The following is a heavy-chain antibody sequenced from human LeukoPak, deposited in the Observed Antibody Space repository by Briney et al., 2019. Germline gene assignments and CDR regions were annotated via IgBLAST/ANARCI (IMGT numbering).Heavy chain of an antibody. J-gene: IGHJ4*02. CDR2: FYTDGST. CDR3: ARGPSAGSNSGWFAD. V-gene: IGHV3-66*01. CDR1: GFTVCSNY. Sequence: PGGSLRLSCAASGFTVCSNYVSWVRQAPGKGLEWVSVFYTDGSTYYADSVKGRFTISRDNSKNTLYLQINSLRAEDTAVYYCARGPSAGSNSGWFADWGQGTLVTVSS. D-gene: IGHD6-19*01.